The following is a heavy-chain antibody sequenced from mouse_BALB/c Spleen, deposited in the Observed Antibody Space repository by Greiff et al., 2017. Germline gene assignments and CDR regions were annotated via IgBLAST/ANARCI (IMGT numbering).Heavy chain of an antibody. Sequence: EVKLVESGGGLVQPGGSLKLSCAASGFTFSSYGMSWVRQTPDKRLELVATINSNGGSTYYPDSVKGRFTISRDNAKNTLYLQMSSLKSEDTAMYYCASCTPVGAMDYWGQGTSVTVSS. CDR3: ASCTPVGAMDY. J-gene: IGHJ4*01. CDR1: GFTFSSYG. D-gene: IGHD1-1*02. V-gene: IGHV5-6-3*01. CDR2: INSNGGST.